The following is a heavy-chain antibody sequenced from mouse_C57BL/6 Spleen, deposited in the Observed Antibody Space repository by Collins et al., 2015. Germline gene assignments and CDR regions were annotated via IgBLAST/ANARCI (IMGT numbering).Heavy chain of an antibody. D-gene: IGHD2-4*01. CDR2: INPNNGGT. CDR3: ARGGITTGDYFDY. V-gene: IGHV1-26*01. J-gene: IGHJ2*01. Sequence: GKSLEWIGGINPNNGGTSYNQKFKGKATLTVDKSSSTAYMELRSLTSEDSAVYYCARGGITTGDYFDYWGQGTTLTVSS.